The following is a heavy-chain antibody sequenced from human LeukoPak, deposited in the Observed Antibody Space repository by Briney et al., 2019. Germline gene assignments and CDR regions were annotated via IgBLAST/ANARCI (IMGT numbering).Heavy chain of an antibody. V-gene: IGHV3-66*01. CDR1: GFTVSSNY. CDR2: IYGGGST. D-gene: IGHD3-10*01. Sequence: GGSLRLSCAASGFTVSSNYMSWVRQAPGKGLEWVSVIYGGGSTYYADSVKGRFTISRDNSKNTLYLQMNSLRAEDTAVYYCARGLITMIRGVIMTPPFDYWGQGTLVTVSS. CDR3: ARGLITMIRGVIMTPPFDY. J-gene: IGHJ4*02.